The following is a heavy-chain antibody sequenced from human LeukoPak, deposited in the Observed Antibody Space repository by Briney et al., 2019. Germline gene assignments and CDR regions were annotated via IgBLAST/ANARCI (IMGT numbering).Heavy chain of an antibody. V-gene: IGHV3-48*02. CDR1: GFTFSGYA. CDR3: ARDLHYAFDI. J-gene: IGHJ3*02. CDR2: IYSSDTT. D-gene: IGHD3-10*01. Sequence: RAGGSLRLSCAASGFTFSGYAMNWVRQAPGKGLEWVAHIYSSDTTYADSVKGRFTISRDNAKNSLYLQMNSLRDEDTAVYYCARDLHYAFDIWGQGTMVTASS.